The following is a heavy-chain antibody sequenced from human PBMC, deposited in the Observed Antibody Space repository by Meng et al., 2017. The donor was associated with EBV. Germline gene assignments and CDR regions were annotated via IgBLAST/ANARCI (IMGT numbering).Heavy chain of an antibody. CDR1: GDSISSFYY. CDR2: VHCTGST. Sequence: QLQLRESGPGQVKPSXXLSLTXXASGDSISSFYYWGWIRQPPGRGLEWIGSVHCTGSTYYSPSLKSRVTVSVDTSKNQFSLRLTSVTAADTAVYYCARPFPSWQSPRLDPFGAWGQGTLVTVSS. CDR3: ARPFPSWQSPRLDPFGA. V-gene: IGHV4-39*01. J-gene: IGHJ5*02. D-gene: IGHD6-19*01.